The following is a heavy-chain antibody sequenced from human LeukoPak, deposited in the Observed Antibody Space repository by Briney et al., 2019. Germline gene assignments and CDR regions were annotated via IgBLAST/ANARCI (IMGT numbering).Heavy chain of an antibody. D-gene: IGHD1-26*01. CDR1: GGSISSGGYY. Sequence: SETLSLTCTVSGGSISSGGYYWSWIRQPPGKGLEWIGYIYHSGSTYYNPSLKSRVTISVDRSKNQFSLKLSSVTAADTAVYYCANSAFGKLGAFDPWGQGTLVTVSS. V-gene: IGHV4-30-2*01. CDR3: ANSAFGKLGAFDP. J-gene: IGHJ5*02. CDR2: IYHSGST.